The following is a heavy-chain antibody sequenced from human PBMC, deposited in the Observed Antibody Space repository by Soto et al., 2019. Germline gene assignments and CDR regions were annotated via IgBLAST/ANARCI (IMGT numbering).Heavy chain of an antibody. J-gene: IGHJ4*02. CDR1: GFTFSSYA. CDR3: ARRGSGSYYDY. CDR2: ISGSGGST. D-gene: IGHD1-26*01. V-gene: IGHV3-23*01. Sequence: EVQLLESGGGLVQPGGSLRLSCVASGFTFSSYAMRWVRQAPVKGLEWVSAISGSGGSTYYADSVKGRFTISRDNSKNTLYLQMNSLRDEDTAVYYCARRGSGSYYDYCGQGTLVTVSS.